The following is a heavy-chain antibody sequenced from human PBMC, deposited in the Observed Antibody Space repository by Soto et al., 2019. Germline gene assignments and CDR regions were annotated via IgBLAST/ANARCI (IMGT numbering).Heavy chain of an antibody. Sequence: ESGGGVVQPGRSLRLSCAASGFTFSSYAMHWVRQAPGKGLEWVAVISYDGSNKYYADSVKGRFTISRDNSKNTLYLQMNSLRAEDTAVYYCASTRGSGYDLGYWGQGTLVTVSS. CDR2: ISYDGSNK. CDR3: ASTRGSGYDLGY. J-gene: IGHJ4*02. D-gene: IGHD5-12*01. CDR1: GFTFSSYA. V-gene: IGHV3-30-3*01.